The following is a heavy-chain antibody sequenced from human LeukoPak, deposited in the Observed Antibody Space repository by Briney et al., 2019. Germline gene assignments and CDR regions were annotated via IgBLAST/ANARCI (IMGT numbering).Heavy chain of an antibody. CDR3: ARAIGDFWSGPSRYFDY. CDR1: GFTVSSNY. V-gene: IGHV3-66*01. Sequence: PGGSLRLSCAASGFTVSSNYMSWVRQAPGKGLEWVSVIYSGGSTYYADSVKGRFTISRDNSKNTLYLQMNSLRAEDTAVYYCARAIGDFWSGPSRYFDYWGQGTLVTVSS. CDR2: IYSGGST. D-gene: IGHD3-3*01. J-gene: IGHJ4*02.